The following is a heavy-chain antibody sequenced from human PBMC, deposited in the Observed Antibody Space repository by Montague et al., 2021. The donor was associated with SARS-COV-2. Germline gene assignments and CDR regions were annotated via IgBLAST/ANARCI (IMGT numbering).Heavy chain of an antibody. J-gene: IGHJ4*02. CDR2: ISDSGST. Sequence: SETLSLTCTVSGGSISSFYWSWFRQPPGKGLEWIGYISDSGSTNYNPSLTSRVTMSVDTSKNQFSLKLNSVTAADTAVYYCARHYSATLPAVYGGQGTLVTVS. CDR3: ARHYSATLPAVY. D-gene: IGHD2-15*01. V-gene: IGHV4-59*08. CDR1: GGSISSFY.